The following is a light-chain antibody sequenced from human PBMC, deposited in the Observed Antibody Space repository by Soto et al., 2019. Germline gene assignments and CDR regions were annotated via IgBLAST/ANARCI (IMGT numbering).Light chain of an antibody. CDR3: GTWDSSLSVFVV. CDR1: SSNIGNNY. CDR2: DNN. V-gene: IGLV1-51*01. J-gene: IGLJ2*01. Sequence: QSVLTQPPSVSAAPGQKVTISCSGSSSNIGNNYVSWYQQLPGTAPKLPIYDNNKRPSGIPDRFSGSKSGTSATLGITGLQTGDEADYYCGTWDSSLSVFVVFGGGTKLTVL.